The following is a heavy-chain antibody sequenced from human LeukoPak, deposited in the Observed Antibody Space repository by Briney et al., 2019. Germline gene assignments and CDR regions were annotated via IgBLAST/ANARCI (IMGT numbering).Heavy chain of an antibody. CDR2: IKFDGNEK. D-gene: IGHD1-14*01. V-gene: IGHV3-7*01. CDR3: ARLDEPFDN. Sequence: PGGSLRLSCTASGFSFSRNWLSWVCQAPGKGLVWVANIKFDGNEKYYVDSVNGRFTISRDDAKNSLYLQMNSLRAEDTAINYCARLDEPFDNWGQGTLVTVSS. CDR1: GFSFSRNW. J-gene: IGHJ4*02.